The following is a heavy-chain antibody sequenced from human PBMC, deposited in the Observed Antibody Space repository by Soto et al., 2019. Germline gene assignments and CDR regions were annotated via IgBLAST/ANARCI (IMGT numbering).Heavy chain of an antibody. D-gene: IGHD2-2*01. Sequence: PSETLSLTCTVSGDSISGSPYFWGWIRQPPGKRLEWIGSVFYDGYTLYAPSLRSRVTISVDTSKNQFSLKLSSVTVADTAGYYCARHVVPAANYFAYWGQGTLVTVSS. V-gene: IGHV4-39*01. CDR3: ARHVVPAANYFAY. CDR1: GDSISGSPYF. CDR2: VFYDGYT. J-gene: IGHJ4*02.